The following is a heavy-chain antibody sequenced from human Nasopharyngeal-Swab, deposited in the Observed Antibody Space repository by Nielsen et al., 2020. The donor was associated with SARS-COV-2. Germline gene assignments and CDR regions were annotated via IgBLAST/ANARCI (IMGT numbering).Heavy chain of an antibody. CDR2: IVPMFGTA. V-gene: IGHV1-69*13. Sequence: SVKVSCKASGGTFSSYAISWVRQAPGQGLEWMGGIVPMFGTAKYAQKFQGRVTITADESTSTAYMELSSLRSEDTAVYYCAGYSSSLASYYYYMDVWGKGTTVTVSS. CDR1: GGTFSSYA. CDR3: AGYSSSLASYYYYMDV. J-gene: IGHJ6*03. D-gene: IGHD6-6*01.